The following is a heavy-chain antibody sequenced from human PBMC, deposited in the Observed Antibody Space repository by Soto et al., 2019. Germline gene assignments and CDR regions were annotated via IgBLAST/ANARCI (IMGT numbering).Heavy chain of an antibody. J-gene: IGHJ4*02. CDR1: GSSIGTYC. CDR3: AVSWNALAVTTFDY. Sequence: SETLPLTCTVSGSSIGTYCWSWIRQSPGKGLEWIGYIYDRGTTDYNPSLKSRVTMSVDTSKSQFSLHLNSVTTADTAVYYCAVSWNALAVTTFDYWGQGTQVIVSS. V-gene: IGHV4-59*01. D-gene: IGHD4-17*01. CDR2: IYDRGTT.